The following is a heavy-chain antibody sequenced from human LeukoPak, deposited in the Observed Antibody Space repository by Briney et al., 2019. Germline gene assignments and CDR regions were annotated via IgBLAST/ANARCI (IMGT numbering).Heavy chain of an antibody. D-gene: IGHD2/OR15-2a*01. V-gene: IGHV3-74*01. CDR3: VSFYETY. J-gene: IGHJ4*02. Sequence: GGSLRLSCAASGNYWMHWVRQAPGKGQVWVSHINSDGSWTSYADSVKGRFTISKDNAKNTVYLQMNSLRAEDTAVYYCVSFYETYWGRGTLVTVSS. CDR2: INSDGSWT. CDR1: GNYW.